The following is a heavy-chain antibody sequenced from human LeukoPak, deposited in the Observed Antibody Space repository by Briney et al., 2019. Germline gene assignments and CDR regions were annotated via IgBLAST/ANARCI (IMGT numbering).Heavy chain of an antibody. D-gene: IGHD2-2*01. CDR2: ISYDGSSK. CDR1: GFTFSSYA. Sequence: PGRSLRLSCAASGFTFSSYAMHWVRQAPGKGLEWVAVISYDGSSKYYADSVKGRFTISRDNSKNTLYLQMNSLRAEDTAVYYCARGGGGSTSCYDYWGQGTLVTVSS. CDR3: ARGGGGSTSCYDY. V-gene: IGHV3-30*01. J-gene: IGHJ4*02.